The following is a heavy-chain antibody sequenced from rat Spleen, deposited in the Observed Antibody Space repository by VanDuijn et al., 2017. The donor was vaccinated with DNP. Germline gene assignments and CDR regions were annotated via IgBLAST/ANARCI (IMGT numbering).Heavy chain of an antibody. J-gene: IGHJ2*01. CDR2: ISASGGST. V-gene: IGHV5-27*01. CDR1: GLIFSNYY. CDR3: TTDFERCY. Sequence: EVQLVESGGGLVQPGRSMKLSCAASGLIFSNYYMAWVRQAPAKGLEWVASISASGGSTSYRDSVKGRFTISRDNAKSILYLQMDSLRSEDTATFYCTTDFERCYWGQGVMVTVSS.